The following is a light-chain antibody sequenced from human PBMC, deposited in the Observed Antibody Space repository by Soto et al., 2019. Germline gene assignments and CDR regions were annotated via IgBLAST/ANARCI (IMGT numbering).Light chain of an antibody. Sequence: PGDRATLSCRASQSVSRYLAWFQQKPGQTPRLLIYGASNRATGIPDRFSGSGSGTDFTLTISTLEPEDFAVYYCQQYGSSSWTFGQGTKVDIK. CDR2: GAS. CDR1: QSVSRY. CDR3: QQYGSSSWT. V-gene: IGKV3-20*01. J-gene: IGKJ1*01.